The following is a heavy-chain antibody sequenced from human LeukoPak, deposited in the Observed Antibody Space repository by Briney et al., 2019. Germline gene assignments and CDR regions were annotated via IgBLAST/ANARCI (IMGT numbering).Heavy chain of an antibody. V-gene: IGHV3-30*04. CDR2: ISYDGTNK. Sequence: GRSLRLSCAASRFTFSAYAMHWVRQAPGKGLEWVAVISYDGTNKNYADSVKGRFTISRDNSKNTLYLQMNSLRAEDTAVYYCTRGPGYHDSSYLDYWGQGTLVAVSS. CDR3: TRGPGYHDSSYLDY. D-gene: IGHD3-22*01. CDR1: RFTFSAYA. J-gene: IGHJ4*02.